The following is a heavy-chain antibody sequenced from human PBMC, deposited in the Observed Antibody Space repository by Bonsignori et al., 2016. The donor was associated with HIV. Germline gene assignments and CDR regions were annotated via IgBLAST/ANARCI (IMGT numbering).Heavy chain of an antibody. CDR2: INWNGGST. CDR3: ARGDSSGWSMMYFDY. Sequence: GGSLRLSCAASGFTFDDYGMSWVRQAPGKGLEWVSGINWNGGSTGYADSVKGRFTISRDNAKNSLYLQMNSLRAEDTALYHCARGDSSGWSMMYFDYWGQGTLVTVSS. J-gene: IGHJ4*02. V-gene: IGHV3-20*01. D-gene: IGHD3-22*01. CDR1: GFTFDDYG.